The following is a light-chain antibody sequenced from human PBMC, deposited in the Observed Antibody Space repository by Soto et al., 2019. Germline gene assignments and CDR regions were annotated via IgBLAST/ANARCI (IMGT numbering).Light chain of an antibody. CDR2: AAS. Sequence: DIQMTQSPSSVSASVGDRVTITCRATQGISSWLAWYQQKPGKAPKLLIYAASSLQSGVPSRFSGSGSGTDFTLTINNLXPEXFATYXXXXANSFPRTFGPGTKVDIK. J-gene: IGKJ3*01. CDR1: QGISSW. CDR3: XXANSFPRT. V-gene: IGKV1-12*01.